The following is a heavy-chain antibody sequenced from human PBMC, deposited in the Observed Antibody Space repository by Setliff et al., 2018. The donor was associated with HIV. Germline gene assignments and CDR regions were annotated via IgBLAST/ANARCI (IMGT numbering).Heavy chain of an antibody. CDR2: INPNSGGT. CDR3: ARDPNSEDVGIDY. J-gene: IGHJ4*02. D-gene: IGHD7-27*01. Sequence: ASVKVSCKASRSTFNSHTINWVRQAPGQGLEWMGWINPNSGGTTYAQKFQGRVTMTGDSSISTAYMELSRLRSDDTAAYYCARDPNSEDVGIDYWGQGTLVTVSS. CDR1: RSTFNSHT. V-gene: IGHV1-2*02.